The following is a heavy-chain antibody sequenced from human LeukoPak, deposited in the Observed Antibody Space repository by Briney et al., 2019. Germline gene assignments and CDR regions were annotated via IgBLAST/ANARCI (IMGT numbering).Heavy chain of an antibody. CDR1: VGTFTRYA. Sequence: GASVKVSCKASVGTFTRYAISWVRQAPAQGPEWMGGIIPIFCTANYAQKFQGRATITADKSTSKAYMELSGLGSEDTAVYYCAALIAASGINTEFGNWFHPWGEGGLVAVCS. CDR3: AALIAASGINTEFGNWFHP. D-gene: IGHD6-13*01. J-gene: IGHJ5*02. V-gene: IGHV1-69*06. CDR2: IIPIFCTA.